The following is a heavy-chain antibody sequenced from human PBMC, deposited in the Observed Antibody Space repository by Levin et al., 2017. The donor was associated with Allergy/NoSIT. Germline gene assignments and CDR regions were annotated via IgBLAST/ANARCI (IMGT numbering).Heavy chain of an antibody. J-gene: IGHJ4*02. CDR3: AKDKVYYDSSGLFDY. CDR2: ISYDGSNK. V-gene: IGHV3-30*18. D-gene: IGHD3-22*01. CDR1: GFTFSSYG. Sequence: GESLKISCAASGFTFSSYGMHWVRQAPGKGLEWVAVISYDGSNKYYADSVKGRFTISRDNSKNTLYLQMNSLRAEDTAVYYCAKDKVYYDSSGLFDYWGQGTLVTVSS.